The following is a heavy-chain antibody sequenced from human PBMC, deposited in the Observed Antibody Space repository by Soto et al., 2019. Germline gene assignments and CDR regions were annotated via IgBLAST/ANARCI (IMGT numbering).Heavy chain of an antibody. J-gene: IGHJ4*02. Sequence: QLQLQESGPGLVKPSETLSLTCTVSGGSISSSSYYWGWIRQPPGKGLEWFGSIYYSGSTYYNPSLKSRVTISVDTSKNQFSLKLSSVTAADTAVYYCARHTGPHSSPDYWGQGTLVTVSS. CDR1: GGSISSSSYY. D-gene: IGHD6-13*01. CDR3: ARHTGPHSSPDY. CDR2: IYYSGST. V-gene: IGHV4-39*01.